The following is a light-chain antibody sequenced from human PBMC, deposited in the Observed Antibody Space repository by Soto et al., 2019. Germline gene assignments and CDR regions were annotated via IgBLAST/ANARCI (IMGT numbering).Light chain of an antibody. CDR1: RSILYSSNNHNY. Sequence: EIVMTQSPDSLAVSLGERVTINCKSSRSILYSSNNHNYLAWYQQKPGQPPKLLIFWASSRESGVPDRFSGSGSGTDFTLTISSLQAEDVAVYYCQQYYSTPRTFGQGTKLEIK. CDR3: QQYYSTPRT. V-gene: IGKV4-1*01. CDR2: WAS. J-gene: IGKJ2*02.